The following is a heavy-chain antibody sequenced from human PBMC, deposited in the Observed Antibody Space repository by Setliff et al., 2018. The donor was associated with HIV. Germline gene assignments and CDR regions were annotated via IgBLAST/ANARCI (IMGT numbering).Heavy chain of an antibody. J-gene: IGHJ4*02. V-gene: IGHV1-46*01. CDR1: GYTFTTYH. D-gene: IGHD3-10*01. CDR2: INPKNRST. CDR3: TRNLYYYASGIHFGVY. Sequence: GASVKVSCKASGYTFTTYHMHWLRQAPGQGLEWMGIINPKNRSTTYAQRFQDRVTMTSDTSTNTFYMELSCLKSEDTAVYYCTRNLYYYASGIHFGVYWGQGTPVTVSS.